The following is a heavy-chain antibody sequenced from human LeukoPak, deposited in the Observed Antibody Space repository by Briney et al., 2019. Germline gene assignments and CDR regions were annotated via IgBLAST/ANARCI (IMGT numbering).Heavy chain of an antibody. CDR3: ARWRLRSGDAFDI. D-gene: IGHD3-10*01. CDR2: IYSGSST. V-gene: IGHV3-53*01. CDR1: GFTVSSNY. J-gene: IGHJ3*02. Sequence: GGSLRLSCAASGFTVSSNYMSWVRQAPGKGLEWVSVIYSGSSTYYADSVKGRFTISRDNSKNTLYLQMNSLRAEDTAVYYCARWRLRSGDAFDIWGQGTMVTVSS.